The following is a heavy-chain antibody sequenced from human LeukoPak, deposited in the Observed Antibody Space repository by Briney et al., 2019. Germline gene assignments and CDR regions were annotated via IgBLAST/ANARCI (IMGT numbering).Heavy chain of an antibody. D-gene: IGHD1-1*01. CDR1: GFTFSSYW. CDR3: ARETAGLDY. CDR2: INNDGSTT. Sequence: PGGSLRLSCTAYGFTFSSYWMHWVRQAPGKGLVWVSRINNDGSTTNYADSVKGRFTISRDNAKNTLYLQVNSLRAEDTAVYYCARETAGLDYWGQGTLVTVSS. V-gene: IGHV3-74*01. J-gene: IGHJ4*02.